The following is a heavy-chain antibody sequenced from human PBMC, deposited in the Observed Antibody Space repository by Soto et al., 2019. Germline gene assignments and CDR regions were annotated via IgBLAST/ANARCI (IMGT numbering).Heavy chain of an antibody. J-gene: IGHJ4*02. V-gene: IGHV4-39*01. Sequence: SETLSLTCTVSGGSISSSSYYWGWIRQPPGKGLEWIGSIYYSGSTYYNPSLKSRVTISVYTSKNQFSLKLSSVTAADTAVYYCARATTVTNEEFDYWGQGTLVTVSS. CDR1: GGSISSSSYY. CDR3: ARATTVTNEEFDY. D-gene: IGHD4-17*01. CDR2: IYYSGST.